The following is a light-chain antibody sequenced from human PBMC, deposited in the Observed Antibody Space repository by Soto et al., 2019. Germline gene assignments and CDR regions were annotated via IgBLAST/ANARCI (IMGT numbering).Light chain of an antibody. CDR3: CSYAGSSTFVI. J-gene: IGLJ2*01. Sequence: QSALTQPASVSGSPGQSITISCTGSSNDIGSYNLVSWYQQPPGKVPKLIIYEGSKRPSGVSNRFSGSKSGNTASLTIFGLQAEDEADYYCCSYAGSSTFVIFGGGTKLTVL. CDR2: EGS. V-gene: IGLV2-23*01. CDR1: SNDIGSYNL.